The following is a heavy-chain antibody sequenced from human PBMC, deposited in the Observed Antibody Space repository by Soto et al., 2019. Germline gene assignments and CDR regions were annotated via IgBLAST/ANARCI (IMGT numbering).Heavy chain of an antibody. CDR1: GFTFSSYA. J-gene: IGHJ5*02. D-gene: IGHD3-22*01. V-gene: IGHV3-30-3*01. CDR3: ARGPVVYYYDSSGYYFDPPFDP. Sequence: PGGSLRLSCAASGFTFSSYAMHWVRQAPGKGLEWVAVISYDGSNKYYADSVKGRFTISRDNSKNTLYLQMNSLRAEDTAVYYCARGPVVYYYDSSGYYFDPPFDPWGQGTLVTVSS. CDR2: ISYDGSNK.